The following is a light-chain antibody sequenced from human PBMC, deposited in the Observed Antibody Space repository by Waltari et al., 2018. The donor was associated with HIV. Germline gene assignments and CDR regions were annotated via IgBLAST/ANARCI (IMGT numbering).Light chain of an antibody. CDR2: MNN. V-gene: IGLV1-47*01. CDR3: AAWDASLSAWV. Sequence: QSVLTQTPSASETPGQRVTISCSGSSSNIGKNNVYWYQQLPGTAPKLLIYMNNQRPSGVPDRFSGSKSGTSASLAISGLRSEDEADYYCAAWDASLSAWVFGGGTKLTVL. CDR1: SSNIGKNN. J-gene: IGLJ3*02.